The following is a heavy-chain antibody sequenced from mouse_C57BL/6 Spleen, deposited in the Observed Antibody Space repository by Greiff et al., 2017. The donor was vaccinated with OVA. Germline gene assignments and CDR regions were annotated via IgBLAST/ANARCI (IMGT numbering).Heavy chain of an antibody. Sequence: QVQLQQSGAELVRPGTSVKVSCKASGYAFTNYLIEWVKQRPGQGLEWIGVINPGSGGTNYNEKFKGKATLTADKSSSTAYMQLSSLTSEDSAVYFCARWDDYDGGDYFDYWGQGTTLTVSS. CDR2: INPGSGGT. V-gene: IGHV1-54*01. CDR3: ARWDDYDGGDYFDY. D-gene: IGHD2-4*01. J-gene: IGHJ2*01. CDR1: GYAFTNYL.